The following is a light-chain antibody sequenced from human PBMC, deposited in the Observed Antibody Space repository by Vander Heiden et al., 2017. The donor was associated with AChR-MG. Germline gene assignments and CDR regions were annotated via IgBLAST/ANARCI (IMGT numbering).Light chain of an antibody. J-gene: IGLJ3*02. CDR3: QSEDSTGSLVV. CDR1: ESPRQY. Sequence: YELTLPPPVSVSPGQAARITCSGNESPRQYAYWYQQKAAQAPLLVIFKDTERPSGVSERFSGARSGTTVTLTISGVQAEDEADYHCQSEDSTGSLVVFGGGTKLTVL. V-gene: IGLV3-25*03. CDR2: KDT.